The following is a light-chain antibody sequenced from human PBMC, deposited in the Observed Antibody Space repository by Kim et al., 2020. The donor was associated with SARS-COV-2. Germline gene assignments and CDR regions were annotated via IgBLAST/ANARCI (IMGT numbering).Light chain of an antibody. CDR1: SGHSSYA. Sequence: QPVLTQLPSASASLGASVKLTCTLSSGHSSYAIAWHQQQPEKGPRYLMKVHSDGSHYKGGGIPDRFSGSSSGAERYLTISSLQSDDAADYYCQTWDAAIHVFGGGTKVTVL. V-gene: IGLV4-69*01. J-gene: IGLJ2*01. CDR3: QTWDAAIHV. CDR2: VHSDGSH.